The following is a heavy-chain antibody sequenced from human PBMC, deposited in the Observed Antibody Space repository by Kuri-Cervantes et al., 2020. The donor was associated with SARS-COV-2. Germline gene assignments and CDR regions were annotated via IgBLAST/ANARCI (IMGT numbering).Heavy chain of an antibody. Sequence: ESLKISCTVSGGSISSSSYYWGWIRQPPGKGLEWIGSIYYSGSTYYNPSLESRVTISVDTSKNQFSLKLSSVTAADTAVYYCARLVPYYDFWSGSYYFEYWGQGTLVTVSS. J-gene: IGHJ4*02. CDR1: GGSISSSSYY. CDR3: ARLVPYYDFWSGSYYFEY. D-gene: IGHD3-3*01. V-gene: IGHV4-39*01. CDR2: IYYSGST.